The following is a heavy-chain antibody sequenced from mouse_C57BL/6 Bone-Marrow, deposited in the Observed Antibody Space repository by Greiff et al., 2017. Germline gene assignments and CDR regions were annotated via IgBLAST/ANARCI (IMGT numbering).Heavy chain of an antibody. CDR1: GYTFTSYW. V-gene: IGHV1-50*01. Sequence: VQLQQSGAELVKPGASVKLSCKASGYTFTSYWMQWVKQRPGQGLEWIGEIDPSDSYTNYNQKFKGKATLTVDTSSSTAYMQLSSLTSEDSAVYYCARGDYYGSPYAMDYWGQGTSVTVSS. D-gene: IGHD1-1*01. CDR3: ARGDYYGSPYAMDY. CDR2: IDPSDSYT. J-gene: IGHJ4*01.